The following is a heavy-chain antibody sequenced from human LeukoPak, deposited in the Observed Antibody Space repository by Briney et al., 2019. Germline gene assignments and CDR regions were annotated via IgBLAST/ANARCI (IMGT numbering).Heavy chain of an antibody. J-gene: IGHJ4*02. CDR3: ARRFAS. V-gene: IGHV3-48*02. Sequence: GGSLRLSCTASGFTFSSYDMNWVRQAPGKGLEWVSYISTSSSTIYYADSVKGRFTISRDNAKNSLYLQMNSLRDEDTATYYCARRFASWGQGTLVTVSS. CDR2: ISTSSSTI. CDR1: GFTFSSYD.